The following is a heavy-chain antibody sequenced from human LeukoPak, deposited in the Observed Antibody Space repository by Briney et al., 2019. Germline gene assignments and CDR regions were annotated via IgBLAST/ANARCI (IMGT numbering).Heavy chain of an antibody. CDR3: TTRIPVAAPWDY. Sequence: PGGSLRLSCAASGFTFNNAWMSWVRQAPGKGLEWVGRIKSKTDGGTTDYAAPVKGRFTISRDDSKNTLYLQMNSLKTEDTAVYYCTTRIPVAAPWDYWGQGTLVTVSS. CDR1: GFTFNNAW. J-gene: IGHJ4*02. D-gene: IGHD6-19*01. V-gene: IGHV3-15*01. CDR2: IKSKTDGGTT.